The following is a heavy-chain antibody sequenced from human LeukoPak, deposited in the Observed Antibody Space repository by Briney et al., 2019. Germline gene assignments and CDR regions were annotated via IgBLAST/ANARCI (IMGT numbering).Heavy chain of an antibody. J-gene: IGHJ3*02. CDR2: ISGSGGST. V-gene: IGHV3-23*01. Sequence: GGSLRLSCAASGFTFSSYAMIWVRQAPGKGLEWVSAISGSGGSTYYADSVKGRFTISRDNSKNTLYLQMNSLRAEDTAVYYCAKDVWQQWIEGHDAFDIWGQGTMVTVSS. CDR1: GFTFSSYA. D-gene: IGHD6-19*01. CDR3: AKDVWQQWIEGHDAFDI.